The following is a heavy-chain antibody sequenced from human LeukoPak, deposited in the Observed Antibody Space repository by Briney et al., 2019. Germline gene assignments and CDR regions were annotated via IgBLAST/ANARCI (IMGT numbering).Heavy chain of an antibody. V-gene: IGHV4-59*01. D-gene: IGHD2-8*01. Sequence: SETLSLTCSVSGGSISTYYWSWIRQSPEKGLEWMGYAHDSGTTNSNPSLKSRLTISLHTSKNQFSLNLSSVTAADTAVYYCARDASNGFDFWGQGTLVTVSS. CDR2: AHDSGTT. J-gene: IGHJ4*02. CDR3: ARDASNGFDF. CDR1: GGSISTYY.